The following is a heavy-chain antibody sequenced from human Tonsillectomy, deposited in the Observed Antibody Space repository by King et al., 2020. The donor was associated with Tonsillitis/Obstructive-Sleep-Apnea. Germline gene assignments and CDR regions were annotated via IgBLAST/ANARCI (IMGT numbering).Heavy chain of an antibody. J-gene: IGHJ4*02. CDR3: ACACVPDTSGALSAFDY. Sequence: VQLVESGGVVVQPGRSLRLSCAASGFNFTNFAIHWVRQAPGKGLDWVAVISFDGSNKYYTDSVKDRFTISRDNSKNTLYLRMNSLRTEDTAVYYGACACVPDTSGALSAFDYWGQGTLVRVSA. V-gene: IGHV3-30*04. CDR2: ISFDGSNK. CDR1: GFNFTNFA. D-gene: IGHD6-19*01.